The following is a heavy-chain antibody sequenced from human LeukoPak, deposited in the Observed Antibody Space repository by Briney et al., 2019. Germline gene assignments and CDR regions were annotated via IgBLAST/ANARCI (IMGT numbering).Heavy chain of an antibody. J-gene: IGHJ4*02. D-gene: IGHD3-10*01. CDR2: INHSGST. CDR1: GGSFSGYY. Sequence: SETLSLTRAVYGGSFSGYYWSWIRQPPGKGLEWIGEINHSGSTNYNPSLKSRVTISVDTSKNQFSLKLSSVTAADTAVYYCARAQVPYGADYWGQGTLVTVSS. V-gene: IGHV4-34*01. CDR3: ARAQVPYGADY.